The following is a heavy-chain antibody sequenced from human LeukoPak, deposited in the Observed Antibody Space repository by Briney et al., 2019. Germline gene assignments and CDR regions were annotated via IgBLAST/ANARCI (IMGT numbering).Heavy chain of an antibody. CDR3: VSVYNYGMDV. CDR2: LNPSGGST. J-gene: IGHJ6*02. CDR1: GYTVTSYY. V-gene: IGHV1-46*01. Sequence: GASVKVSCKASGYTVTSYYMHWVRQAPGQGLEWMGILNPSGGSTSYAQKFQGRATLTRATSTSTVYMELSSLRSEDTAVYYCVSVYNYGMDVWGQGTTVIVSS.